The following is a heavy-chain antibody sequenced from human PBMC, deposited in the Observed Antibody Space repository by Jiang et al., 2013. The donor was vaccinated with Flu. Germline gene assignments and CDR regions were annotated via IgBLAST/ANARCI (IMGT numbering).Heavy chain of an antibody. V-gene: IGHV4-61*01. Sequence: LLKPSETLSLTCIVSGGSVSSGSYYWSWIRQPPGKGLEWIGYIYYSGSTNYNPSLKSRVTISVDTSKNQFSLKLSSVTAADTAVYYCARDGGSYPGGGWFDPWGQGTLVTVSS. D-gene: IGHD1-26*01. CDR2: IYYSGST. CDR3: ARDGGSYPGGGWFDP. J-gene: IGHJ5*02. CDR1: GGSVSSGSYY.